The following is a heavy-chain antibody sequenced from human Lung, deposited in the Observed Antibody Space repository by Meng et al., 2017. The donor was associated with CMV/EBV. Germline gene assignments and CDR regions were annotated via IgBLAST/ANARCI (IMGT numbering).Heavy chain of an antibody. CDR2: LSYDGGDK. CDR3: ARDMMLGQAARQTFDV. V-gene: IGHV3-30*03. Sequence: GGSLRLXCAASGFSLNNHGMHWIRQAPGKGLEWLAVLSYDGGDKFYGASVKGRFIVSRDSPRNILYLHMNSLRSEDTDVYFCARDMMLGQAARQTFDVWGQGTXVTVSS. D-gene: IGHD2-15*01. J-gene: IGHJ3*01. CDR1: GFSLNNHG.